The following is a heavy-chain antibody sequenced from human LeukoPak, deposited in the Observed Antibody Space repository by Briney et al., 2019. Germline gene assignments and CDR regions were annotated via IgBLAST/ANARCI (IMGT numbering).Heavy chain of an antibody. CDR1: GFSFSNYW. Sequence: GGSLRLSCAASGFSFSNYWMHWVRQAPGKGLVWVSRINSDGSSTSYADSVKGRFTISRDNAKNTLYLQMNSLRAEDTAVYYCARDKATVHYFDYWGQGTLVTVSS. J-gene: IGHJ4*02. CDR2: INSDGSST. D-gene: IGHD4-17*01. V-gene: IGHV3-74*01. CDR3: ARDKATVHYFDY.